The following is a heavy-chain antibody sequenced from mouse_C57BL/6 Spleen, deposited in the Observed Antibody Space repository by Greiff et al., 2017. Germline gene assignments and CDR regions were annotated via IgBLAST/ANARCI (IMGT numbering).Heavy chain of an antibody. V-gene: IGHV14-3*01. D-gene: IGHD4-1*01. CDR2: IDPANGNT. CDR1: GFNIKNTY. Sequence: EVKLQESVAELVRPGASVKLSCTASGFNIKNTYMHWVKQRPEQGLEWIGRIDPANGNTKYAPKFQGKATITADTSSNTAYLQLSSLTSEDTAIYYCASPENWDEKAWFAYWGQGTLVTVSA. J-gene: IGHJ3*01. CDR3: ASPENWDEKAWFAY.